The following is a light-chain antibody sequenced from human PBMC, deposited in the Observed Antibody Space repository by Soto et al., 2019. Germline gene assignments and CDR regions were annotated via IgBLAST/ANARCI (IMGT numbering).Light chain of an antibody. V-gene: IGKV1-33*01. Sequence: DIQMTQSPSSLSASVGDRVTITCQASQDISNYLNWYQQKPGKAPKLLIYDASNLETGVPSRFSGSGSWTDFTFTISSLQPEDIATYYCQQYDNLLTVGGGTKVEIK. J-gene: IGKJ4*01. CDR3: QQYDNLLT. CDR2: DAS. CDR1: QDISNY.